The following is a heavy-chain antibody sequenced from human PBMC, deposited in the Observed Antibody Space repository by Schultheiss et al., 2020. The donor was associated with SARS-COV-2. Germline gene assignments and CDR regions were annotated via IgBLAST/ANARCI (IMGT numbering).Heavy chain of an antibody. J-gene: IGHJ4*02. CDR3: ARGPSGYGWNFDY. D-gene: IGHD5-12*01. V-gene: IGHV4-31*01. CDR2: IYYSGST. Sequence: SETLSLTCTVSGGSISSGGYYWSWIRQHPGKGLEWIGYIYYSGSTYYNPSLKSLVTISIDTSKNQFSLKLSSVTAADTAVYYCARGPSGYGWNFDYWGQGTLVTVSS. CDR1: GGSISSGGYY.